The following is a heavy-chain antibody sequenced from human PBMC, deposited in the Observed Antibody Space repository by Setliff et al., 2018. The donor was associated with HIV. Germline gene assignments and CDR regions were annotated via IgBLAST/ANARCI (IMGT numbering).Heavy chain of an antibody. Sequence: SETLSLTCAVYGGSFSGYFLSWIRQAPGKGLEWIGCIYYSGSAYYNPSLQRRVTISVDTSKNQVSLKLNSMTAADTAVYFCVRGPQWLVQKGRVYYFDYWGQGTLVTVSS. J-gene: IGHJ4*02. V-gene: IGHV4-30-4*08. CDR1: GGSFSGYF. CDR3: VRGPQWLVQKGRVYYFDY. D-gene: IGHD6-19*01. CDR2: IYYSGSA.